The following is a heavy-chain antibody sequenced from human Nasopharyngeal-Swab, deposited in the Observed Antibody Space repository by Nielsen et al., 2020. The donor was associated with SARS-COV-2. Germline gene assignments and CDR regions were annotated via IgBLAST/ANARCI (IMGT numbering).Heavy chain of an antibody. CDR3: ARIAVAALNDWYFDL. D-gene: IGHD6-19*01. CDR1: GFTVSSNY. CDR2: IYSGGST. J-gene: IGHJ2*01. Sequence: GESLKISCAASGFTVSSNYMSWVRQAPGKGLEWVSVIYSGGSTYYADSVKGRFTISRDNSKNTLYLQMNSLRAEDTAVYYCARIAVAALNDWYFDLWGRGTLVTVSS. V-gene: IGHV3-53*01.